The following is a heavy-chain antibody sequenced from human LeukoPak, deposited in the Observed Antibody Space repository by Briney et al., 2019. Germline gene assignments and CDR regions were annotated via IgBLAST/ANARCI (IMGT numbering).Heavy chain of an antibody. CDR3: ARSSLGTYYFDY. V-gene: IGHV4-59*01. D-gene: IGHD7-27*01. Sequence: SETLSLTCTVSGGSISSYYWSWIRQPPGKGLEWIGYIYYSGSTNYNPSLKSRVTISVDTSKNQFSLKLSSVTAADTAVYYCARSSLGTYYFDYWGQGTLVTVSS. CDR1: GGSISSYY. J-gene: IGHJ4*02. CDR2: IYYSGST.